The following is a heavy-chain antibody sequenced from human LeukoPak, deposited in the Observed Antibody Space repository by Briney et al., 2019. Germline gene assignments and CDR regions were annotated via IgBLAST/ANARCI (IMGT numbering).Heavy chain of an antibody. CDR1: GGTFNDYI. Sequence: GSSVKVSCKASGGTFNDYIVSWVRQAPGQGLEWMGRIIPMVGSTNYAQKFQGRVTITADKSTSTAYMELSSLRSEDTAVYYCARAALLEWGPGAWFDPWGQGTLVTVSS. D-gene: IGHD3-3*01. CDR3: ARAALLEWGPGAWFDP. V-gene: IGHV1-69*08. J-gene: IGHJ5*02. CDR2: IIPMVGST.